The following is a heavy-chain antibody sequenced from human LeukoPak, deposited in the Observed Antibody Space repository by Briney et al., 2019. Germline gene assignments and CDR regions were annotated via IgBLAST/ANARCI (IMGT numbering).Heavy chain of an antibody. J-gene: IGHJ4*02. D-gene: IGHD6-19*01. CDR3: ARLVGGVAGMGDYFDS. Sequence: GESLKISCKGSGYSFTTYWIGWVRQVPGKGLEWMGLIYPGDSDTRGSPSFQGLVTMSADRSVTTAYLQWSSLKSSDTAMYYCARLVGGVAGMGDYFDSWGQGTLVTVSS. CDR2: IYPGDSDT. CDR1: GYSFTTYW. V-gene: IGHV5-51*01.